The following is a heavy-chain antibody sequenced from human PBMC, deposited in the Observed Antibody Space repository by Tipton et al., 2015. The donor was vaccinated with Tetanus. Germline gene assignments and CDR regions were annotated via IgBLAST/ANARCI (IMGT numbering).Heavy chain of an antibody. CDR2: IYYSGST. CDR1: GGSISSYY. D-gene: IGHD3-9*01. V-gene: IGHV4-59*01. J-gene: IGHJ6*02. Sequence: LRLSCTVSGGSISSYYWSWIRQPPGKGLEWIGYIYYSGSTNYNPSLKSRVTISVDTSKNQFSLKLSSVTAADTAVYYCARGEGRYFDWLLDYYGMDVWGQGTTVTVSS. CDR3: ARGEGRYFDWLLDYYGMDV.